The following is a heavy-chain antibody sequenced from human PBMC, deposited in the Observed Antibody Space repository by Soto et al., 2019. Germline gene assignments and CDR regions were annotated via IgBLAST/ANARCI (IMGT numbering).Heavy chain of an antibody. CDR3: ARDLGSYVWGTFCPGH. CDR1: GFTFSSYA. CDR2: ISYDGSNK. D-gene: IGHD3-16*01. J-gene: IGHJ4*02. V-gene: IGHV3-30-3*01. Sequence: QVQLVESGGGVVQPGRSLRLSCAASGFTFSSYAMHWVRQAPGKGLEWVAVISYDGSNKYYADSVKGRSTISRDNSKNTLYLQMNSLRAEDTAVYYCARDLGSYVWGTFCPGHWGQGTLVTVSS.